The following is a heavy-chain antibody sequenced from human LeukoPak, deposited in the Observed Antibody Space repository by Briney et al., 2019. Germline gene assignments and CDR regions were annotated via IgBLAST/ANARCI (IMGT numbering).Heavy chain of an antibody. CDR3: VKDSSVPYGITE. D-gene: IGHD4-17*01. J-gene: IGHJ4*02. CDR1: GFTFRNYA. CDR2: ISPSDGNT. V-gene: IGHV3-23*01. Sequence: GSLRLSCAASGFTFRNYAMSWVRQAPGKGLEWVSAISPSDGNTFYADSVKGRFTISRDNSKNTLSLQMNSLRAEDTALYYCVKDSSVPYGITEWGQGTLVTVSS.